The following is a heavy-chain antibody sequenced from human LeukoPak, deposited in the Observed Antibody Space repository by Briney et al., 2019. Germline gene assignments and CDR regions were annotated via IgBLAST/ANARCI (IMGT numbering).Heavy chain of an antibody. CDR1: GYSISSGYY. CDR3: TRPRRYCSSTSCYTGAFDI. CDR2: IYHSGGT. Sequence: PSETLSLTCAVSGYSISSGYYWGWIRQPPGKGLEWIGSIYHSGGTYYTPSLKSRVTISVDTSKNQFSLKLSSVAAANTAVYYCTRPRRYCSSTSCYTGAFDIWAKGQWSPSLQ. J-gene: IGHJ3*02. V-gene: IGHV4-38-2*01. D-gene: IGHD2-2*02.